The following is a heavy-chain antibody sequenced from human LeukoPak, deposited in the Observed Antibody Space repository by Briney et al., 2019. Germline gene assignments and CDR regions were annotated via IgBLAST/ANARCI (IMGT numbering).Heavy chain of an antibody. CDR3: ARASLQWYCSSSSCQNWFDP. CDR1: GGSISSYY. Sequence: PSETLSLTCTVSGGSISSYYWSWIRQPAGKGLEWIGRIYTSGSTNYNPSLKSRVTMSVDTSKNQFSLKLSSVTAADTAVYYCARASLQWYCSSSSCQNWFDPWGQGTLVTVSS. V-gene: IGHV4-4*07. CDR2: IYTSGST. J-gene: IGHJ5*02. D-gene: IGHD2-2*01.